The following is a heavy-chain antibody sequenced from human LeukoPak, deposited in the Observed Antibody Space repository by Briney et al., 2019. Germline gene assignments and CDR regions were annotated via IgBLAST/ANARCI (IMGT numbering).Heavy chain of an antibody. Sequence: GGSLRLSCAASGFTFSSYAMHWVRQAPGKGLEWVAVISYDGSNKYYADSVKGRFTISRDNSKNTLYLQMNSLRAEDTAVYYCARGESWGVGATFSYFDYWGQGTLVTVSS. D-gene: IGHD1-26*01. CDR3: ARGESWGVGATFSYFDY. J-gene: IGHJ4*02. CDR2: ISYDGSNK. V-gene: IGHV3-30-3*01. CDR1: GFTFSSYA.